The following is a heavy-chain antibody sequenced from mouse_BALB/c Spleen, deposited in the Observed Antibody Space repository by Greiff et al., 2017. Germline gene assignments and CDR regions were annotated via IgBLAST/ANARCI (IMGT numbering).Heavy chain of an antibody. J-gene: IGHJ4*01. CDR1: GYTFTSYW. Sequence: LQQPGSELVRPGASVKLSCKASGYTFTSYWMHWVKQRPGQGLEWIGNIYPGSGSTNYDEKFKSKATLTVDTSSSTAYMQLSSLTSEDSAVYNCTRGGYDGVYAMDYWGQGTSVTVSS. D-gene: IGHD2-14*01. CDR2: IYPGSGST. V-gene: IGHV1S22*01. CDR3: TRGGYDGVYAMDY.